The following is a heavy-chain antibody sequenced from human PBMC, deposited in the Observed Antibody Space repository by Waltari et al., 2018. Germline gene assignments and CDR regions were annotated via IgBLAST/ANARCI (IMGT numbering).Heavy chain of an antibody. V-gene: IGHV3-30-3*01. Sequence: QVQLVESGGGVVQPGRSLRLSCAASGFTFSRYAMHWVRQAPGKGLEWVAVISYDGSNKYYADSVKGRFTISRDNSKNTLYLQMNSLRAEDTAVYYCAKSRYYYDSSGSMGPWGQGTLVTVSS. CDR2: ISYDGSNK. CDR3: AKSRYYYDSSGSMGP. D-gene: IGHD3-22*01. J-gene: IGHJ5*02. CDR1: GFTFSRYA.